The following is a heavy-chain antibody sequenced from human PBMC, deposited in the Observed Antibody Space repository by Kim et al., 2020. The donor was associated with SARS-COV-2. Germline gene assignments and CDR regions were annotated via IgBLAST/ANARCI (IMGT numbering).Heavy chain of an antibody. CDR3: ARAGGYCSGGSCYLGY. V-gene: IGHV3-21*01. D-gene: IGHD2-15*01. J-gene: IGHJ4*02. Sequence: SVKGRFTISRDNAKNSLYLQMNSLRAEDTAVYYCARAGGYCSGGSCYLGYWGQGTLVTVSS.